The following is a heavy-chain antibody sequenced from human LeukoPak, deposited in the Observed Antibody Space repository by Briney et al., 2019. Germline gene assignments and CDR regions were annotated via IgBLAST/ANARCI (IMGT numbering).Heavy chain of an antibody. J-gene: IGHJ6*03. CDR1: GYTFISYG. CDR3: AREGGVGPTAPPDYYSYQMDV. V-gene: IGHV1-18*01. CDR2: ISPYTTKT. Sequence: EASVKVSCKASGYTFISYGITWVRQAPGQGLEWMGWISPYTTKTNYAQSLQGRVTMTTDTSTSTAYMELRSLRPDDTAVYYCAREGGVGPTAPPDYYSYQMDVWGKGTTVTVSS. D-gene: IGHD1-26*01.